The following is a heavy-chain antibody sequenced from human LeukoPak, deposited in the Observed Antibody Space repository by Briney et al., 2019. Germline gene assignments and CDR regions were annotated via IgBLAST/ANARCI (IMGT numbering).Heavy chain of an antibody. J-gene: IGHJ4*02. CDR3: AKERDATGISFPLDY. V-gene: IGHV3-23*01. D-gene: IGHD4-23*01. Sequence: PGGSLRLSCAASGFTFSTFAMIWVRQPPGKGLEWVSSISISGGSTYYADSVKGRFTISRDNAKNTLYLQMNSLRAEDTAVYYCAKERDATGISFPLDYWGQGTLVTVSP. CDR1: GFTFSTFA. CDR2: ISISGGST.